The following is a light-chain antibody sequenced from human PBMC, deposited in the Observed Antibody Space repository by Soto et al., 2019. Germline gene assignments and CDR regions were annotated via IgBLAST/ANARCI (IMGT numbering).Light chain of an antibody. Sequence: DIVLTQSPGTLSLSPGERATLSCRASQIVSSTHLAWYQQKPGQATRLLIYGAFSRAAGIPDRFSGGRSGTDFTFTISRLEPDDFAVYYCQQYGSSPFTFGQGTRLEI. V-gene: IGKV3-20*01. CDR1: QIVSSTH. J-gene: IGKJ5*01. CDR3: QQYGSSPFT. CDR2: GAF.